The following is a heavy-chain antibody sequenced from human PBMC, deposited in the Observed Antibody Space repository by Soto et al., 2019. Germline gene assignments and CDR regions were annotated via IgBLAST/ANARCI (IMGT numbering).Heavy chain of an antibody. D-gene: IGHD3-16*01. V-gene: IGHV1-8*01. CDR2: MNHNSGNT. CDR3: ARVWGTIDL. CDR1: GYTFTNYD. Sequence: VQLVQSGAEVKKPGPSVKGSCKTSGYTFTNYDINWGRQATGQGLVWMGWMNHNSGNTCSTQKFQGRITMTRDTSIGTAYMELTSLRSEDTAVYYCARVWGTIDLWGPGTLVTVSS. J-gene: IGHJ4*02.